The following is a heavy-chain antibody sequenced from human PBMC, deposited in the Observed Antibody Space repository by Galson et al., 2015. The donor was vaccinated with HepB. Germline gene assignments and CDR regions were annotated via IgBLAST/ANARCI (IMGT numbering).Heavy chain of an antibody. Sequence: PLRLACAASRFACSTSAMSWVRQAPAEKLEWVSAISGLGGGTPYAATVKGRFAISRDNSKNTLYLQMTSLRVEDTATYYCAKAPGEHQLRIPLRFDPWGQGTLVTVSS. CDR1: RFACSTSA. CDR3: AKAPGEHQLRIPLRFDP. CDR2: ISGLGGGT. J-gene: IGHJ5*02. V-gene: IGHV3-23*01. D-gene: IGHD1/OR15-1a*01.